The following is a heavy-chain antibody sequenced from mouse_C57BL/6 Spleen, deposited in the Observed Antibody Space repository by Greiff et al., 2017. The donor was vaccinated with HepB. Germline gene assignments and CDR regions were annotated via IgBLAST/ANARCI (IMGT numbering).Heavy chain of an antibody. D-gene: IGHD1-1*01. V-gene: IGHV1-59*01. Sequence: VQLQQPGAELVRPGTSVKLSCKASGYTFTSYWMHWVKQRPGQGLEWIGVIDPSDSYTNYNQKFKGKATLTVDTSSSTAYMQLSSLTSEDSAVYYCARSGATVLPGETFDYWGQGTTLTVSS. CDR3: ARSGATVLPGETFDY. J-gene: IGHJ2*01. CDR1: GYTFTSYW. CDR2: IDPSDSYT.